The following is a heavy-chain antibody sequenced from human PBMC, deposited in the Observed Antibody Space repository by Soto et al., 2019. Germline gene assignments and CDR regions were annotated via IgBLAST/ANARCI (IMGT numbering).Heavy chain of an antibody. Sequence: QVQLVQSGAEVKKPGASVKVSCKASGYTFTSSGISWVRQALGQGLEWMGWISAYNGNINYAEKLQGRVTMTTDTSTSTAYMELRSLRSDDTAVYYGARYVRGGNFDYWGQGTLVTVSS. CDR3: ARYVRGGNFDY. CDR1: GYTFTSSG. V-gene: IGHV1-18*01. CDR2: ISAYNGNI. J-gene: IGHJ4*02. D-gene: IGHD1-26*01.